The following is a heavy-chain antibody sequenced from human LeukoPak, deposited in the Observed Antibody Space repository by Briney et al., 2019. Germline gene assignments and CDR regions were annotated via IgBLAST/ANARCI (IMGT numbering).Heavy chain of an antibody. D-gene: IGHD3-3*01. CDR3: ARDTDFWSGSYTAMGYYYGMDV. J-gene: IGHJ6*02. Sequence: ASVKVSCKASGYTFTSYAMNWVRQAPGQGLEWMGWINTNTGNPTYAQGFTGRFVFSLDTSVSTAYLQISSLKAEDTAVYYCARDTDFWSGSYTAMGYYYGMDVWGQGNPGHRLL. CDR1: GYTFTSYA. V-gene: IGHV7-4-1*02. CDR2: INTNTGNP.